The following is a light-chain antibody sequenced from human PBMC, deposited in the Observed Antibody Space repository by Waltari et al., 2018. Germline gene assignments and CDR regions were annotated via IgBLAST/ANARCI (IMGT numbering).Light chain of an antibody. J-gene: IGLJ2*01. CDR1: SSDVGSYDL. V-gene: IGLV2-23*02. Sequence: QSALTQPASVSGSPGQSITISCTGTSSDVGSYDLVSWYQQHPGKAPKLMIYAVYKRRSGVSNRFSGSKSGNTASLTISGLQAEDEADYYCCSYAGSSTFTFGGGTKLTVL. CDR2: AVY. CDR3: CSYAGSSTFT.